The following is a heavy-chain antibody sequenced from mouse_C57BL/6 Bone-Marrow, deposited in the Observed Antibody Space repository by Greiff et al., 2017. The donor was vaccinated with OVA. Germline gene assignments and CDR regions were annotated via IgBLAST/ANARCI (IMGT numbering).Heavy chain of an antibody. Sequence: QVQLKQSGPGLVQPSQSLSITCPVSGFSLTSYGVHWVRQSPGKGLEWLGVIWRGGSTDYNAAFMSRRGITKATSKSKVFFHMNSLLADDTAIYYCANKGCSGYCFAYWGPGTLVTVSA. CDR3: ANKGCSGYCFAY. J-gene: IGHJ3*01. V-gene: IGHV2-5*01. CDR1: GFSLTSYG. CDR2: IWRGGST. D-gene: IGHD3-2*02.